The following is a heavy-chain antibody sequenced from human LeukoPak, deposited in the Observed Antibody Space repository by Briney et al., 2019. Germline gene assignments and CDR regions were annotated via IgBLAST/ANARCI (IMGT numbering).Heavy chain of an antibody. CDR2: IYYSGST. CDR3: ARVGHDAFDI. D-gene: IGHD3-10*01. V-gene: IGHV4-59*01. Sequence: PSETLSLTCTVSGGSISSYYRSWIRQPPGKGLEWIGYIYYSGSTNYNPSLKSRVTISVDTSKNQFSLKLSSVTAADTAVYYCARVGHDAFDIWGQGTMVTVSS. CDR1: GGSISSYY. J-gene: IGHJ3*02.